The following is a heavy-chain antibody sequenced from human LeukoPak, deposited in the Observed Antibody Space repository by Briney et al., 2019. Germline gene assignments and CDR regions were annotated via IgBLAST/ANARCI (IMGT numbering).Heavy chain of an antibody. J-gene: IGHJ3*02. CDR3: ARGVGQLLWFGGADAFDI. CDR2: IIPIFGTA. Sequence: ASVKVSCKASGGTFSSYAISWVRQAPGQGLEWMGGIIPIFGTANYAQKFQGRVTITADKSTSTAYMELSSLRSEDTAVYYCARGVGQLLWFGGADAFDIWGQGTMVTVSS. CDR1: GGTFSSYA. V-gene: IGHV1-69*06. D-gene: IGHD3-10*01.